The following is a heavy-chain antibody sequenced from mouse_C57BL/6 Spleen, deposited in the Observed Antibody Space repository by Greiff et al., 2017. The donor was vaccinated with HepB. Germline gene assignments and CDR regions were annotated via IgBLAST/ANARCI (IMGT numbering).Heavy chain of an antibody. CDR1: GFTFSDYY. V-gene: IGHV5-16*01. Sequence: EVQRVESEGGLVQPGSSMKLSCTASGFTFSDYYMAWVRQVPEKGLEWVANINYDGSSTYYLDSLKSRFIISRDNAKNILYLQMSSLKSEDTATYYCARDDPYAMDYWGQGTSVTVSS. CDR3: ARDDPYAMDY. J-gene: IGHJ4*01. CDR2: INYDGSST.